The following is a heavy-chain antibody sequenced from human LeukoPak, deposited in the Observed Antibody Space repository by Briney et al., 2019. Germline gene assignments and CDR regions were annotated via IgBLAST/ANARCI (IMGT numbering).Heavy chain of an antibody. CDR1: GASISTYY. Sequence: SETLSLTCTVSGASISTYYWGWIRQPPEKGPEWIGHISYSGGTNYNPSLKSRVTISMDTSKNQFSLNLSSVTAADTAVYYCARVPDTSGYFYYFDYWGRGTLVTVSS. V-gene: IGHV4-59*01. J-gene: IGHJ4*02. D-gene: IGHD3-22*01. CDR3: ARVPDTSGYFYYFDY. CDR2: ISYSGGT.